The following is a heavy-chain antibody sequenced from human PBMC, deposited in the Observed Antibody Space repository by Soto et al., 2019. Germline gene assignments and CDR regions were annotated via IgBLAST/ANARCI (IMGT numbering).Heavy chain of an antibody. J-gene: IGHJ4*02. CDR3: AKDRRDYYDSSGYDY. CDR2: ISWDGGST. D-gene: IGHD3-22*01. Sequence: VQLVESGGVVVQPGGSLRLSCAASGFTFDDYTMHWVRQAPGKGLEWVSLISWDGGSTYYADSVKGRFTISRDNSKNSLYLQMNSLRTEDTALYYCAKDRRDYYDSSGYDYWGQGTLVTVSS. V-gene: IGHV3-43*01. CDR1: GFTFDDYT.